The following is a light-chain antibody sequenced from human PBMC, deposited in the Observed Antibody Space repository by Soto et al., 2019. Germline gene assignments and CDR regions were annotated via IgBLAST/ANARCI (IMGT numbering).Light chain of an antibody. CDR3: QQYNNWPQT. CDR1: QTIRSS. J-gene: IGKJ1*01. Sequence: VVMTQSPATLSVSLGERATLSCRASQTIRSSLAWYQQKPGQAPRLLIYGASTRATDIPARFGGSGSGTEFTLTISSLQSEDSAIYYCQQYNNWPQTFGQGTKVDIK. CDR2: GAS. V-gene: IGKV3-15*01.